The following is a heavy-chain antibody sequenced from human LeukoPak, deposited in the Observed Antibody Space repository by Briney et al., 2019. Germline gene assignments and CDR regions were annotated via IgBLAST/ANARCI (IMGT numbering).Heavy chain of an antibody. CDR2: IIPIFGTA. CDR3: ASIAAAGTKGTGRNYYYYYGMDV. CDR1: GGTFSSYA. J-gene: IGHJ6*02. D-gene: IGHD6-13*01. V-gene: IGHV1-69*01. Sequence: SVKVSCKASGGTFSSYAISWVRQAPGQGLEWMGGIIPIFGTANYAQKFQGRVTITADESTSTAYMELSSLRSEDTAVYYCASIAAAGTKGTGRNYYYYYGMDVWGQGTTVTVSS.